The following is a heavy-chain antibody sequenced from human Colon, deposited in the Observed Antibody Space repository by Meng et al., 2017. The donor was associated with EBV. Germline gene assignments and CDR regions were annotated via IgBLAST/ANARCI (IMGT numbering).Heavy chain of an antibody. CDR3: ARRPTGIDY. V-gene: IGHV4-34*01. D-gene: IGHD2-8*02. CDR1: GGSLSGYY. J-gene: IGHJ4*02. CDR2: INHSGTI. Sequence: QVQLKRGGAGLVQPSETLSLTCGVYGGSLSGYYWSWIRQTPGKGLEWIGEINHSGTINYNPSLRSRVTISVDRSNNQFSLRLSSVTAADTAVYYCARRPTGIDYWGQGTLVTVSS.